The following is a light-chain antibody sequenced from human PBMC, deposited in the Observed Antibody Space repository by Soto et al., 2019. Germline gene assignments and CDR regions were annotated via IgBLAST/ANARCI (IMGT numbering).Light chain of an antibody. V-gene: IGLV4-69*01. CDR1: SGHSSYA. Sequence: QHVLTQSPSAYASLGASVTLTCTLRSGHSSYAIAWHQQQPEKGPRYLMKLRSDGSHSKGDGIPDRFSGSSSGAERYLTISSLQSEDEADYYCQTWDTGARVVFGGGTKLTVI. J-gene: IGLJ2*01. CDR3: QTWDTGARVV. CDR2: LRSDGSH.